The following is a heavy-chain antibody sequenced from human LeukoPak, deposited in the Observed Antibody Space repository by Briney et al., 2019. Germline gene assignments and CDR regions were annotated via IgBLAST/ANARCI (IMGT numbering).Heavy chain of an antibody. CDR1: GGSISSGGYY. J-gene: IGHJ3*02. CDR2: IYYSGST. CDR3: ARGHRRGTSPDDAFDI. D-gene: IGHD2-15*01. Sequence: SQTLSLTCTVSGGSISSGGYYWSWIRQHPGKGLEWIGYIYYSGSTYYNPSLKSRVTISVDTSKNQFSLKLSSVTAADTAVYYCARGHRRGTSPDDAFDIWGQGTMVTVSS. V-gene: IGHV4-31*03.